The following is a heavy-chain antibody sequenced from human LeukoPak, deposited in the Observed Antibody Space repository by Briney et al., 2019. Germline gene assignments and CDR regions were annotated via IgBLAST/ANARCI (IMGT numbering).Heavy chain of an antibody. CDR1: GYTFTSYD. CDR3: ARAIQVDTAMVSGAFDI. J-gene: IGHJ3*02. Sequence: ASVKVSCKASGYTFTSYDINWVRQATGQGLEWMGWMNPNSGNTGYAQKFQGRVTMTRNTSISTAYMELSSLRSEDTAVYYCARAIQVDTAMVSGAFDIWGQGTMVTVSS. V-gene: IGHV1-8*01. D-gene: IGHD5-18*01. CDR2: MNPNSGNT.